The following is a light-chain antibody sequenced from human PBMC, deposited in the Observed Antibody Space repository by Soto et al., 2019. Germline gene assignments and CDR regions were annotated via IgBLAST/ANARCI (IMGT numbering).Light chain of an antibody. CDR1: SSDVGGYNY. CDR2: EVS. CDR3: NSYTSKSTGV. Sequence: QSALTQPASVSGSPGQSITISCTGTSSDVGGYNYVSWYQQHPGKAPKLIINEVSNRPSGVSTRFSGSKSGNTASLTISMIQAEAAADYYCNSYTSKSTGVFGTGTKLTVL. J-gene: IGLJ1*01. V-gene: IGLV2-14*01.